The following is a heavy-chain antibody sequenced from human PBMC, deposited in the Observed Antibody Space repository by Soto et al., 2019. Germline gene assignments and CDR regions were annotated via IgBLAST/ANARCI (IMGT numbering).Heavy chain of an antibody. J-gene: IGHJ4*02. CDR3: ATPHTYRSSSGLKDY. D-gene: IGHD6-6*01. CDR1: GGSFSGYY. V-gene: IGHV4-34*01. CDR2: IDHSGST. Sequence: SETLSLTCAVYGGSFSGYYWSWIRQPPGKGLEWIGEIDHSGSTNYNPSLKSRVTISVDTSKNQFSLKLSSATAADTAVYYCATPHTYRSSSGLKDYWGQGTLVTVSS.